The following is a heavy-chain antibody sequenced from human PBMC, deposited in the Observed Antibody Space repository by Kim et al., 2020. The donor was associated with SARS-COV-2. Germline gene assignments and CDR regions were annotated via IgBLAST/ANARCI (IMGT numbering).Heavy chain of an antibody. CDR2: ITDKSEGFA. CDR3: AKSARYSAFDV. D-gene: IGHD2-15*01. Sequence: GGSLRLSCAVSGFSVSDFYMDWVRQAPGKGLEWVARITDKSEGFAVYAASVEGRFTILRDGLKNLVFLQMSSLKTEDTAVYYCAKSARYSAFDVWGQGTMVTVSS. V-gene: IGHV3-72*01. J-gene: IGHJ3*01. CDR1: GFSVSDFY.